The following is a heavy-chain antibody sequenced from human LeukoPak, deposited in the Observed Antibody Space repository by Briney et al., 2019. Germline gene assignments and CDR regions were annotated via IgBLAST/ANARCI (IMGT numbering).Heavy chain of an antibody. V-gene: IGHV4-59*01. D-gene: IGHD3-10*01. J-gene: IGHJ5*02. CDR2: IYYSGST. Sequence: SETLSLTCTVSGVSISSYYWSWVRQPPGKGLEWVGYIYYSGSTNYKASLKSGVTISVDTSKNKFSLKRSSVTAADTAVYYCARGGYYGSGNDFRFDPWGQGTLVTVSS. CDR3: ARGGYYGSGNDFRFDP. CDR1: GVSISSYY.